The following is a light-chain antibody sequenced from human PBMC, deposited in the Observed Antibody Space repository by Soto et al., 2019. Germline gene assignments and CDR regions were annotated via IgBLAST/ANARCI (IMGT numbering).Light chain of an antibody. CDR1: QSVSSN. CDR2: GAS. J-gene: IGKJ1*01. Sequence: EIVMTQSPATLSVSPGERATLSCRASQSVSSNLAWYQQKPGQAPRLLIYGASTRATGIPARFSGSGSRTEFPLTISSLQSEDFAVYYCQKYNNWPRTFGHGTKVEIK. CDR3: QKYNNWPRT. V-gene: IGKV3-15*01.